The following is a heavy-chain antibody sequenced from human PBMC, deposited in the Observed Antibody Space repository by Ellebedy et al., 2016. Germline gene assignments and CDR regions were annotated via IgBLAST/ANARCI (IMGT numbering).Heavy chain of an antibody. CDR2: MNPNSGNT. Sequence: ASVKVSCKASGYTFTSYDINWVRQATGQGLEWMGWMNPNSGNTGYAQKFQGRVTITADNSTSTAYMELSSLRSEDTAVYYCAREVMATGELGFEYWGQGTLVTVSS. CDR3: AREVMATGELGFEY. V-gene: IGHV1-8*01. CDR1: GYTFTSYD. J-gene: IGHJ4*02. D-gene: IGHD5-24*01.